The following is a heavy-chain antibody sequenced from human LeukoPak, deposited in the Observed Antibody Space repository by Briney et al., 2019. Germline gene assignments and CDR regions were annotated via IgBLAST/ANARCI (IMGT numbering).Heavy chain of an antibody. CDR2: ISHDGSNK. J-gene: IGHJ4*02. CDR1: GFTFSSYG. Sequence: GGSLRLSCAASGFTFSSYGMHWVRQAPGKGLEWVAVISHDGSNKDYADSVKGRFTISRDNSKNTLYLQMNSLRAEDTAVYYCAGGMAGDYWGQGTLVTVSS. CDR3: AGGMAGDY. V-gene: IGHV3-30-3*01. D-gene: IGHD5-24*01.